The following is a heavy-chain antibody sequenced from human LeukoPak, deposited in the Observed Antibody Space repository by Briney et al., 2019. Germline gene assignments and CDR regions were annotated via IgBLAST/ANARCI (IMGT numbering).Heavy chain of an antibody. CDR3: AREGYCSSTSCYSAFDI. D-gene: IGHD2-2*02. Sequence: PSETLSLTCTVSGGSISSYYWSWIRQPAGKGLEWIGRIYTSGSTNYNPSLKSRVTMSVDTSKNQFSLKLSSVTAADTAVYYCAREGYCSSTSCYSAFDIWGQGTMVTVSS. CDR1: GGSISSYY. V-gene: IGHV4-4*07. CDR2: IYTSGST. J-gene: IGHJ3*02.